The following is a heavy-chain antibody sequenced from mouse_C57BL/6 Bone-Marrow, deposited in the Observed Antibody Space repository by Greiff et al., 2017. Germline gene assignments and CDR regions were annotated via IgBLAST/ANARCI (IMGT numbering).Heavy chain of an antibody. Sequence: EVKLVESGGGLVKPGGSLKLSCAASGFTFSSYTMSWVRQTPEKRLEWVATISGGGGNTYYPDSVKGRFTISRANAKNTLYLQMSSLRTEDTALYYCAGRYYSNIYFDYWGQGPTLTVSS. D-gene: IGHD2-5*01. V-gene: IGHV5-9*01. CDR3: AGRYYSNIYFDY. CDR1: GFTFSSYT. J-gene: IGHJ2*01. CDR2: ISGGGGNT.